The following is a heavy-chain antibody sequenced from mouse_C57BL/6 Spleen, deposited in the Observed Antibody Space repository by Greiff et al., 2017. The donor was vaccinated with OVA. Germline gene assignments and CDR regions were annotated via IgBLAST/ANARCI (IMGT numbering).Heavy chain of an antibody. Sequence: EVKLMESGGGLVKPGGSLKLSCAASGFTFSDYGMHWVRQAPEKGLEWVAYISSGSSTIYYADTVKGRFTISRDNAKNTLFLQMTSLRSEDTAMYYCARDPQLVYFDYWGQGTTLTVSS. CDR1: GFTFSDYG. CDR3: ARDPQLVYFDY. D-gene: IGHD4-1*02. J-gene: IGHJ2*01. CDR2: ISSGSSTI. V-gene: IGHV5-17*01.